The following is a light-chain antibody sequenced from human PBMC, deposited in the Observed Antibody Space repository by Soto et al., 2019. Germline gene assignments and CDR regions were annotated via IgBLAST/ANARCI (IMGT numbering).Light chain of an antibody. CDR3: CSYAGRNKLRV. Sequence: QPALTQPPSASGSPGQSVTISCTGTSSDVGGYDYVSWYQQHPGKAPRLIIFEVNKRPSGVPDRFSGSKSGNTASLTVSGLQAEDEADYYCCSYAGRNKLRVFGTGTKVTVL. J-gene: IGLJ1*01. V-gene: IGLV2-8*01. CDR1: SSDVGGYDY. CDR2: EVN.